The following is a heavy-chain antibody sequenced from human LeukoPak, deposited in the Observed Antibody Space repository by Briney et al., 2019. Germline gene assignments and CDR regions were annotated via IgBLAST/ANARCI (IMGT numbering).Heavy chain of an antibody. J-gene: IGHJ4*02. V-gene: IGHV4-34*01. CDR3: ARRSGSSDPYFDY. Sequence: TSETLSLTCAVYGGSFSGYYWSWIRQPPGKGLEWIGEINHSGSTNYNPSLKSRVTISVDTSKNQFSLKLSSVTAADTAVYYCARRSGSSDPYFDYWGQGTLVTVSS. CDR1: GGSFSGYY. D-gene: IGHD1-26*01. CDR2: INHSGST.